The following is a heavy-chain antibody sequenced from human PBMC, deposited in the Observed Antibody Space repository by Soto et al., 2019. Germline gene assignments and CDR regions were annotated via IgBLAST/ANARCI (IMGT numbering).Heavy chain of an antibody. J-gene: IGHJ4*02. CDR2: IYYSGST. CDR3: ARLEGLATISYYFDF. CDR1: GGSISSSSYY. D-gene: IGHD3-3*01. Sequence: QLQLQESGPGLVKPSESLSLTCSVSGGSISSSSYYWGWIRQPPGKGLEWIGSIYYSGSTYYNPSLKSVVNTSIDKSKNQFSLKLSSLTAAETAVYYCARLEGLATISYYFDFWGQGTLVTVSS. V-gene: IGHV4-39*01.